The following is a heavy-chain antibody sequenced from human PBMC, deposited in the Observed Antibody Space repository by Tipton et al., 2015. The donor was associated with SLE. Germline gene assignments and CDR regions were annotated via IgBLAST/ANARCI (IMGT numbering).Heavy chain of an antibody. D-gene: IGHD6-19*01. J-gene: IGHJ3*02. Sequence: LRLSCTVSGGSISSHYWSWIRQPPGKGLEWIGEINHSGSTNYNPSLKSRVTISVDTSKNQFSLKLSSVTAADTAVYYCEAVAGRNAFDIWGQGTMVTVSS. CDR3: EAVAGRNAFDI. CDR1: GGSISSHY. V-gene: IGHV4-34*01. CDR2: INHSGST.